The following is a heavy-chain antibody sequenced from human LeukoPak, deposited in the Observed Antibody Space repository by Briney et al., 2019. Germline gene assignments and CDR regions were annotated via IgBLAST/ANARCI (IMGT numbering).Heavy chain of an antibody. Sequence: ASVKVSCKASGYTFTAYYIHWVRQAPGQGLEWMGWINPNSGGTNYAQKFQGRVTMTRDTPISTAYVELSRVTSDDTAVYYCARGTNYYDSSGYYLYYFEYWGQGTLVTVSS. J-gene: IGHJ4*02. V-gene: IGHV1-2*02. CDR2: INPNSGGT. CDR1: GYTFTAYY. CDR3: ARGTNYYDSSGYYLYYFEY. D-gene: IGHD3-22*01.